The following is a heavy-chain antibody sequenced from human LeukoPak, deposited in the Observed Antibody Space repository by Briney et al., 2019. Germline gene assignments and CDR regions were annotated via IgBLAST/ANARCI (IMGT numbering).Heavy chain of an antibody. Sequence: VASVKVSCKASGYTFTGYYMHWVRQAPGQGLEWMGWINPNSGGTNYAQKFQGWVTMTRDTSISTAYMELSRLRSDDTAVYYCARDPLPVRDHRGGKLENWFDPWGQGTLVTVSS. CDR2: INPNSGGT. D-gene: IGHD3-10*01. V-gene: IGHV1-2*04. J-gene: IGHJ5*02. CDR3: ARDPLPVRDHRGGKLENWFDP. CDR1: GYTFTGYY.